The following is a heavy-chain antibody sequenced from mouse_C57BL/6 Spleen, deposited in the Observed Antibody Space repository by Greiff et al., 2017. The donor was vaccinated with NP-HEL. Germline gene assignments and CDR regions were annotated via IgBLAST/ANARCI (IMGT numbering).Heavy chain of an antibody. J-gene: IGHJ1*03. CDR1: GYSITSGYY. V-gene: IGHV3-6*01. D-gene: IGHD1-1*01. CDR3: ARGAQFITTGRYFDV. Sequence: EVQVVESGPGLVKPSQSLSLTCSVTGYSITSGYYWNWIRQFPGNKLEWMGYISYDGSNNYNPSLKNRISITRDTSKNQFFLKLNSVTTEDTATYYCARGAQFITTGRYFDVWGTGTTVTVSS. CDR2: ISYDGSN.